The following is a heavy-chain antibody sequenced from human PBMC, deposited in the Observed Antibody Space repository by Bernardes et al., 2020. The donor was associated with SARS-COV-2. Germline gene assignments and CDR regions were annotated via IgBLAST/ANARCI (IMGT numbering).Heavy chain of an antibody. D-gene: IGHD5-12*01. CDR3: AASRDGYKYYFDY. CDR2: IYYSGST. V-gene: IGHV4-59*01. Sequence: SETLSLTCTVSGGSISSYYWSWIRQPPGKGLEWIGYIYYSGSTNYNPSLKSRVTISVDTSKNQFSLKLSSVTAADTAVYYCAASRDGYKYYFDYWGQGTLVTVSS. J-gene: IGHJ4*02. CDR1: GGSISSYY.